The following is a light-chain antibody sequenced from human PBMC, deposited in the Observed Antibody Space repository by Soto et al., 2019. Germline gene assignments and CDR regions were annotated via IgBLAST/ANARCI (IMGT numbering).Light chain of an antibody. J-gene: IGKJ1*01. CDR2: GAD. Sequence: DLQMTQSPSSLSASVGDRVTITCRTSQSIRYSLNWYQQKPEKAPQLLIYGADTLESGVPSRFSGSGSGTDFTLTIKSLQPEDVATYYCQQSHNTPWTFGQGTKVEIK. CDR3: QQSHNTPWT. CDR1: QSIRYS. V-gene: IGKV1-39*01.